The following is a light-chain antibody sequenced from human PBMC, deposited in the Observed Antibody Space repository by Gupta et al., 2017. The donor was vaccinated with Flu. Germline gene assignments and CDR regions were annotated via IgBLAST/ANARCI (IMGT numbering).Light chain of an antibody. CDR1: QTLLYSSNNKNY. CDR3: QQQDSSPYT. CDR2: WAS. V-gene: IGKV4-1*01. Sequence: DIVMNQSTDTLDVFLGDRASVYCQYSQTLLYSSNNKNYLAWYQQKPGQPPKLLIYWASTRESGVPDRFSGSGSGTDFTLPISSLQAEDVAVYYCQQQDSSPYTFGQGTKLEIK. J-gene: IGKJ2*01.